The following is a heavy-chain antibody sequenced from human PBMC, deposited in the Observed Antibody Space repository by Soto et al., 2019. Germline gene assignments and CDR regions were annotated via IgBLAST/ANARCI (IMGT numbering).Heavy chain of an antibody. J-gene: IGHJ6*03. CDR2: VSNGGSYT. Sequence: EVQLVDAGGGLVKPGESLRLACAGSGFSFRSYSFNWVRQAPGKGLEWVSSVSNGGSYTYYADSVKGRFTISRDNAENSAFLQMNSLRAEDTAVYYCSRDWDHMDVWGKGTTVTVS. V-gene: IGHV3-21*01. CDR3: SRDWDHMDV. D-gene: IGHD1-26*01. CDR1: GFSFRSYS.